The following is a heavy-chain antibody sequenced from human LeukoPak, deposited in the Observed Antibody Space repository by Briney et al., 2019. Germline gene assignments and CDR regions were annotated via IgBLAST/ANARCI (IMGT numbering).Heavy chain of an antibody. J-gene: IGHJ4*02. CDR1: GFTFSSYG. CDR2: ISGSGGST. D-gene: IGHD1-26*01. Sequence: GGSLRLSCAASGFTFSSYGMSWVRQAPGKGLEWVSAISGSGGSTYYADSVKGRFTISRDNAKNTLYLQMNSLRAEDTAVYYCASLSGSYLDDYWGQGTLVTVSS. CDR3: ASLSGSYLDDY. V-gene: IGHV3-23*01.